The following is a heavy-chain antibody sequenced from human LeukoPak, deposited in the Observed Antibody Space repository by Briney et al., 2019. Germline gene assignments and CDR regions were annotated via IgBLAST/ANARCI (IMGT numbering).Heavy chain of an antibody. CDR2: IFHSGST. Sequence: SSGTLSLTCAVSGGSISSSWWSWVRQPPGKGLEWIGEIFHSGSTNYNPSLKSRVTMSVDTSKNQFSLKLSSVTAADTAVYYCARYGYDSSGYHRGFDYWGQGTLVTVSS. V-gene: IGHV4-4*02. J-gene: IGHJ4*02. CDR3: ARYGYDSSGYHRGFDY. CDR1: GGSISSSW. D-gene: IGHD3-22*01.